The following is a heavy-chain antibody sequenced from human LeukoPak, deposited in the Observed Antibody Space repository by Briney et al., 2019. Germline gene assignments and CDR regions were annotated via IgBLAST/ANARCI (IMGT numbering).Heavy chain of an antibody. CDR1: GGTFSSYA. V-gene: IGHV1-69*13. Sequence: GASVKVSCKASGGTFSSYAISWVRQAPGQGLEWMGGIIPIFGTANYAQKFQGRVTITADESTSTAYMELSSLRSEDTAVYYCARELGELLYTNWFDPWGQGTLVTVSS. D-gene: IGHD1-26*01. CDR2: IIPIFGTA. J-gene: IGHJ5*02. CDR3: ARELGELLYTNWFDP.